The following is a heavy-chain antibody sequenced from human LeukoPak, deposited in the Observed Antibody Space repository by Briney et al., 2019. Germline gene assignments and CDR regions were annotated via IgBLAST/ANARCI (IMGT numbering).Heavy chain of an antibody. CDR2: ITSASSAM. CDR1: GFDFSGYS. J-gene: IGHJ4*02. CDR3: APAGGISTWFLDY. V-gene: IGHV3-21*03. Sequence: RGSLRLSCAASGFDFSGYSMTWVRQGPGKGLEWVSSITSASSAMYYADSVKGRFIISRDNAKKSLYLQMDSPRAEDTGVYYCAPAGGISTWFLDYWGQGTLVAVSS. D-gene: IGHD3-10*01.